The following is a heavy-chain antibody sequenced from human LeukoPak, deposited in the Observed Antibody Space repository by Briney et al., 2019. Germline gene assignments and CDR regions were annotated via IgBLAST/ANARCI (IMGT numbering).Heavy chain of an antibody. CDR2: INPSGGST. Sequence: GASVKVSCKASAFTFISYYIHWGRQAPGQGLEWMGIINPSGGSTSYAQKFQGRVTMTRDTSTSTVYMELSSLRSEDTAVYYCAREQGSSSSGRYGLDVWGQGTTVTVSS. CDR1: AFTFISYY. V-gene: IGHV1-46*01. J-gene: IGHJ6*02. CDR3: AREQGSSSSGRYGLDV. D-gene: IGHD6-6*01.